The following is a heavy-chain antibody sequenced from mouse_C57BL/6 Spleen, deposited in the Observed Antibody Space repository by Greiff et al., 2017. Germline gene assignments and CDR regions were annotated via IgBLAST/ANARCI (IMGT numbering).Heavy chain of an antibody. CDR1: GYTFTNYY. CDR3: AGTAVADYYAMDY. CDR2: INPYNGGT. D-gene: IGHD1-1*02. V-gene: IGHV1-19*01. J-gene: IGHJ4*01. Sequence: VQLQQPGPVLVKPGASVKMSCKASGYTFTNYYMNWVKQSPGKSLEWIGVINPYNGGTSYNQKFKGKATLTVDKSSSTAYMELNSLTSEDSAVDYCAGTAVADYYAMDYWGQGTSVTVSS.